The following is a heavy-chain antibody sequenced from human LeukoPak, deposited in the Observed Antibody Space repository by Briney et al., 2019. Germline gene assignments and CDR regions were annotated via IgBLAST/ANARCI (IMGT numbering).Heavy chain of an antibody. J-gene: IGHJ4*02. CDR3: AGINYGDYVRVFDY. D-gene: IGHD4-17*01. CDR2: ISSSSSYI. CDR1: GFTFSSYS. Sequence: TGGSLRLSCAASGFTFSSYSMNWVRQAPGKGLEWVSSISSSSSYIYYADSVKGRFTISRDNAKNSLYLQMNSLRAEDTAVYYCAGINYGDYVRVFDYWGQGTLVTVSS. V-gene: IGHV3-21*01.